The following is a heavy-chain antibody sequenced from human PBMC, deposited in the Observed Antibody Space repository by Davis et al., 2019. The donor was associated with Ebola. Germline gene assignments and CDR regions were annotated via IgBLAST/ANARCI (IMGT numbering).Heavy chain of an antibody. CDR3: AKDKGAKQQLVRLVDYGMDV. Sequence: ASVKVSCKASGYTFTSYGISWVRQAPGQGLEWMGWISAYNGNTNYAQKLQGRVTMTTDTSTSTAYMELSSLRSEDTAVYYCAKDKGAKQQLVRLVDYGMDVWGQGTTVTVSS. CDR1: GYTFTSYG. D-gene: IGHD6-13*01. V-gene: IGHV1-18*01. CDR2: ISAYNGNT. J-gene: IGHJ6*02.